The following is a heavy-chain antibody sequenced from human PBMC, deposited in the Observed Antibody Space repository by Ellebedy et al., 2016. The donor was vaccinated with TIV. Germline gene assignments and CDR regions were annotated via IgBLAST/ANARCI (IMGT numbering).Heavy chain of an antibody. V-gene: IGHV3-30-3*01. CDR1: GFTFSTCA. CDR3: ARDTRSRMTVAGPPVH. Sequence: GGSLRLSXAASGFTFSTCAMHWVRQAPGKGLEWVAVISYDETNKYYADSVKGRFTISRDNSENTLYLQMNSLRDEDTAVYYCARDTRSRMTVAGPPVHWGQGTLVTVSS. CDR2: ISYDETNK. J-gene: IGHJ4*02. D-gene: IGHD6-19*01.